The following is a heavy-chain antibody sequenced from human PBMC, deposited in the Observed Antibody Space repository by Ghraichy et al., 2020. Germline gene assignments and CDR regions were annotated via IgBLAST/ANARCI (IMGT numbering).Heavy chain of an antibody. J-gene: IGHJ4*02. Sequence: GGSLRLSCAASGFTFSSYGMHWVRQAPGKGLEWVAFIRYDGSNKYYADSVKGRFTISRDNSKNTLYLQMNSLRAEDTAVYYCAKDRSPIAVAGTFDYWGQGTLVTVSS. CDR2: IRYDGSNK. CDR3: AKDRSPIAVAGTFDY. V-gene: IGHV3-30*02. D-gene: IGHD6-19*01. CDR1: GFTFSSYG.